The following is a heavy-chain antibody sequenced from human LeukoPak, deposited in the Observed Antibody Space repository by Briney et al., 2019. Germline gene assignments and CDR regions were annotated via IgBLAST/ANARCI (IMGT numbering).Heavy chain of an antibody. V-gene: IGHV1-46*01. Sequence: ASVKVSCKASEYTFTSYYMHWVRQAPGQGLEWMGIINPSGGSTSYAQKFQGRVTMTRDTSTSTVYMELSSLRSEDTAVYYCARSRSEYDFWSGYSYDYWGQGTLVTVSS. CDR2: INPSGGST. CDR1: EYTFTSYY. CDR3: ARSRSEYDFWSGYSYDY. D-gene: IGHD3-3*01. J-gene: IGHJ4*02.